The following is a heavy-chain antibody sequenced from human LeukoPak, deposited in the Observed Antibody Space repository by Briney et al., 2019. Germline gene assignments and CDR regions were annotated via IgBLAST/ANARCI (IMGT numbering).Heavy chain of an antibody. Sequence: MPSETLSLTCAVYGGSFSGYYWSWIRQPPGKGLEWIGEINHSGSTNYNPSLKSRVTISVDTSKNQFSLKLSSVTAADTAVYYCASEKVAGRWLLRGAHLDYWGQGTLVTVSS. V-gene: IGHV4-34*01. CDR2: INHSGST. J-gene: IGHJ4*02. CDR3: ASEKVAGRWLLRGAHLDY. D-gene: IGHD5-24*01. CDR1: GGSFSGYY.